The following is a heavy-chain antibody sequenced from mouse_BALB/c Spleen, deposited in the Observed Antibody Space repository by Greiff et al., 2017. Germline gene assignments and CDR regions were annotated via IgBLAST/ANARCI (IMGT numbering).Heavy chain of an antibody. CDR2: ISNLAYSI. CDR3: ARAKDSSGYAWFAY. D-gene: IGHD3-2*01. V-gene: IGHV5-15*02. CDR1: GFTFSDYG. J-gene: IGHJ3*01. Sequence: EVKLVESGGGLVQPGGSRKLSCAASGFTFSDYGMAWVRQAPGKGPEWVAFISNLAYSIYYADTVTGRFTISRENAKNTLYLEMSSLRSEDTAMYYCARAKDSSGYAWFAYWGQGTLVTVSA.